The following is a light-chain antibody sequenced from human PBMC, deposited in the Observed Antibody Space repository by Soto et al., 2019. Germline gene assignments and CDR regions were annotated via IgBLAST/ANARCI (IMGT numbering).Light chain of an antibody. CDR3: CSYAGRSHYV. CDR1: SSDVGSYNL. V-gene: IGLV2-23*01. J-gene: IGLJ1*01. CDR2: EGS. Sequence: QSVLTQPASVSGSPGQSITISCTGTSSDVGSYNLVSWYQQHPGKAPKLMIYEGSKRPSGVSNRFSGSKSGNTASLTISGLQAEDEADYSCCSYAGRSHYVFGTGTKVTVL.